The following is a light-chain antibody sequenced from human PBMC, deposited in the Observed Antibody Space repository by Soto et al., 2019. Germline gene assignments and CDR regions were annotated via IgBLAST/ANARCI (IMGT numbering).Light chain of an antibody. CDR1: SSDVGTYNL. V-gene: IGLV2-23*01. CDR3: YSYAGSSTLV. J-gene: IGLJ2*01. Sequence: SVLTQPASVSGSPGQSITISCTGTSSDVGTYNLVSWYQQHPGKAPKLMIYEGSKRPSGVSNRFSGSKSGNTASLTISGLQAEDEADYYCYSYAGSSTLVFGGGTKLTVL. CDR2: EGS.